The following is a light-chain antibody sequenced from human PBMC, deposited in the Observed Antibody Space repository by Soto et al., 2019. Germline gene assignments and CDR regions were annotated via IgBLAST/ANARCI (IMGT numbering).Light chain of an antibody. V-gene: IGKV3-20*01. CDR3: QQYGTSPRT. CDR1: QSISSTY. J-gene: IGKJ1*01. Sequence: EVLLTQSPGTLSLSPGERATLSCRASQSISSTYFAWYQQKPGQAPRLLIYGASSRATGIPDRFSGSGSGTDFTLTISRLEREDFAVYYCQQYGTSPRTFGQGTKVEIK. CDR2: GAS.